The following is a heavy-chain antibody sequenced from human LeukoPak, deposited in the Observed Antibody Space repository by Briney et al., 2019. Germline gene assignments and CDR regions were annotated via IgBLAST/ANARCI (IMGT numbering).Heavy chain of an antibody. J-gene: IGHJ4*02. CDR3: ARGYGSGFAY. CDR2: INQSGST. Sequence: SETLSLTCAVYGGSFSGYDWSWIRQSPGKGLEWIGEINQSGSTNHNPSLKSRVTISVDTSKNQFPLKLSPVTAADTAVYYCARGYGSGFAYWGQGTLVSVCS. CDR1: GGSFSGYD. V-gene: IGHV4-34*01. D-gene: IGHD3-10*01.